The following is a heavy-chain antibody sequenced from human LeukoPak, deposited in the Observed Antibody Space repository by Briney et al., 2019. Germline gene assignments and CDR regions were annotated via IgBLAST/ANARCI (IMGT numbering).Heavy chain of an antibody. D-gene: IGHD2-2*02. V-gene: IGHV1-2*02. CDR3: ARDPGYCSSTSCYNYYYGMDV. CDR1: GYTFTGYY. CDR2: INPNSGGT. J-gene: IGHJ6*02. Sequence: ASVKVSCKASGYTFTGYYMHWVRQAPGQGLEWMGWINPNSGGTNYAQKFQGRVTMTRDTSISTAYMELSRLRSDDTAVYYCARDPGYCSSTSCYNYYYGMDVWGQGTTVTVSS.